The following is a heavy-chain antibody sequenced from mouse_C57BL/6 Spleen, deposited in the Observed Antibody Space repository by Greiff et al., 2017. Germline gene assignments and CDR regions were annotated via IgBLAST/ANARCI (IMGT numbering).Heavy chain of an antibody. CDR2: INPSTGGT. D-gene: IGHD2-4*01. CDR3: ARVYYDYDGFAY. CDR1: GYSFTGYY. V-gene: IGHV1-42*01. J-gene: IGHJ3*01. Sequence: VQLQQSGPELVKPGASVKISCKASGYSFTGYYMTWVKQSPEKSLEWIGEINPSTGGTTYNQKFKAKATLTVDKSSSTAYMQLKSLTSEDAAVYYCARVYYDYDGFAYGGQGTLVTVSA.